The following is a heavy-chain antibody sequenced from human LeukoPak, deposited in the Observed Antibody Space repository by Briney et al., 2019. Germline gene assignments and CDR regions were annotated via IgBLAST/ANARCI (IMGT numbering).Heavy chain of an antibody. Sequence: PGRSLRLSCAASGFSFSSYGMHWVRQAPGKGLEWVAVIWYDGSNKYCADSVKGRFTISRDNSKNTLYLQMNSLRAEDTAVYYCARDDAGIAAAGTSHWFDPWGQGTLVTVSS. J-gene: IGHJ5*02. D-gene: IGHD6-13*01. CDR1: GFSFSSYG. CDR3: ARDDAGIAAAGTSHWFDP. CDR2: IWYDGSNK. V-gene: IGHV3-33*01.